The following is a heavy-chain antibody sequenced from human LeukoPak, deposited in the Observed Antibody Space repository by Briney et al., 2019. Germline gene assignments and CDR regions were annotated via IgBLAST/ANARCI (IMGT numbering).Heavy chain of an antibody. CDR2: ISSSSSYI. CDR1: GFTFSSYS. Sequence: PGGSLRLSCAASGFTFSSYSMNWVRQAPGKGLEWVSCISSSSSYIYYADSVKGRFTISRDSAKNSLYLQMNSLRAEDTAVYYCARGRIAAALKGYYYFDYWGQGTLVTVSS. D-gene: IGHD6-13*01. V-gene: IGHV3-21*01. J-gene: IGHJ4*02. CDR3: ARGRIAAALKGYYYFDY.